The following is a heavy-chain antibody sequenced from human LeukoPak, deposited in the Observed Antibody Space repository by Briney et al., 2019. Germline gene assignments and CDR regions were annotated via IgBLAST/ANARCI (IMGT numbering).Heavy chain of an antibody. J-gene: IGHJ3*02. CDR1: GGSISSSSYY. Sequence: PSETLSLTCTVSGGSISSSSYYWGWIRQPPGKGLEWIGSIYYSGSTYYNPSLKSRVTISVDTSKNQFSLKLSSVTAADTAVYYCARGDRIMITFGGVIVIRSYDAFDIWGQGTMVTVSS. D-gene: IGHD3-16*02. V-gene: IGHV4-39*01. CDR3: ARGDRIMITFGGVIVIRSYDAFDI. CDR2: IYYSGST.